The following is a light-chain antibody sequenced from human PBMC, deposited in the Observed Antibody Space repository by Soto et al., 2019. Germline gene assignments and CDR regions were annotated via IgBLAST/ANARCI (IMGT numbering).Light chain of an antibody. Sequence: QSALTQPPSASGSPGQSVSISCTGTGSDVGGYDYVSWYQQRPDKAPKLIIYEVDKRPSGVPDRFSGSKSGNSAYLTVSGLQTEEEADYYCSSYAGRNYAVFGRGTQLTVL. CDR2: EVD. CDR1: GSDVGGYDY. CDR3: SSYAGRNYAV. J-gene: IGLJ7*01. V-gene: IGLV2-8*01.